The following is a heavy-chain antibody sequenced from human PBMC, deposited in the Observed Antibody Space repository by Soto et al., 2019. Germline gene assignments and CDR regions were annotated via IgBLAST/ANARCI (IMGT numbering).Heavy chain of an antibody. D-gene: IGHD2-8*01. Sequence: EVQLLESGGGLVQPGGSLRLSCAASGFTFSSYAMSWVRQAPGKGLEWVSAISGSGGSTYYADSVKGRFTISRDNSKNTLYLKMNSLRAEDTAVYYCAKAMVYAPVALDYWGQGTLVTVSS. CDR2: ISGSGGST. V-gene: IGHV3-23*01. J-gene: IGHJ4*02. CDR1: GFTFSSYA. CDR3: AKAMVYAPVALDY.